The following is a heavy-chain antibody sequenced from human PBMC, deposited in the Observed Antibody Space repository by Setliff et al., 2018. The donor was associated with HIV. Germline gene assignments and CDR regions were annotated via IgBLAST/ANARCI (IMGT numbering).Heavy chain of an antibody. V-gene: IGHV4-59*11. Sequence: SETLSLTCTVSGGSISSHCWSWIRQSPGKALEWIGYIYASGSIIYNPSLKSRVTISMDASKNKFSLKVTSVTSADTAVYYCAKGAGFYGDYTFDYWGQGHLVTVSS. CDR3: AKGAGFYGDYTFDY. D-gene: IGHD4-17*01. CDR2: IYASGSI. CDR1: GGSISSHC. J-gene: IGHJ4*02.